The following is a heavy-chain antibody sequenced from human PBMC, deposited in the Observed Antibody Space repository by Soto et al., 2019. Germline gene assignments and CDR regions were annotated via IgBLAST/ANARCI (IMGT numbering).Heavy chain of an antibody. D-gene: IGHD4-17*01. CDR1: GFTFSSYA. Sequence: EVQLLESGGGLVQPGGSLRLSCAASGFTFSSYAMSWVRQAPGKGLERVSAISGSGGSTYYADSVKGRFTISRDNSKNTLYLQMNSLRAEDTAVYYCAKDPYLRWDRAEYFQHWGQGTLVTVSS. V-gene: IGHV3-23*01. J-gene: IGHJ1*01. CDR3: AKDPYLRWDRAEYFQH. CDR2: ISGSGGST.